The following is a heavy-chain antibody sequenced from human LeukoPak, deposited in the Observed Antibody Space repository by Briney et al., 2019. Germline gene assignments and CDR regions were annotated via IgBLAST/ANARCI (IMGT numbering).Heavy chain of an antibody. V-gene: IGHV4-34*01. Sequence: SETLSLTCAVYGGSFSGYYWSWIRQPPGKGLEWIGEINHSGSTNYNPSLKSRVTISVDTSKNQFSLKLSSVTAADTAVYYCARSIAVAALVDSWGQGTLVTVSS. J-gene: IGHJ4*02. CDR3: ARSIAVAALVDS. D-gene: IGHD6-19*01. CDR1: GGSFSGYY. CDR2: INHSGST.